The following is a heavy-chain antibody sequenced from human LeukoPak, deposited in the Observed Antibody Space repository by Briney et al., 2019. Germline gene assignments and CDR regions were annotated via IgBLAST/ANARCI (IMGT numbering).Heavy chain of an antibody. CDR1: GDSISTYY. D-gene: IGHD3-22*01. V-gene: IGHV4-59*01. J-gene: IGHJ4*02. Sequence: SETLSLTCTVSGDSISTYYWSWIRQPPGKGLEWIGYIYYSGSTNYNPSLKSRVTISVDTSKNQFSLKLSSVTAADTAAYYCAGTYYYDSSGYYHYSLWGQGTLVTVSS. CDR3: AGTYYYDSSGYYHYSL. CDR2: IYYSGST.